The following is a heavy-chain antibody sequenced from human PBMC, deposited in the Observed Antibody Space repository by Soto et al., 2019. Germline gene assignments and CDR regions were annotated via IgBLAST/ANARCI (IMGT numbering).Heavy chain of an antibody. CDR3: ARVGVGLAAPRVWPY. J-gene: IGHJ4*02. CDR2: INPYNGNT. D-gene: IGHD6-13*01. CDR1: GYAFTSYG. V-gene: IGHV1-18*01. Sequence: ASVKVSCKASGYAFTSYGISWVRQAPGQGLEWMAWINPYNGNTKYAEKFLGRVTVTTDTSTATAYMEVRSLTSDDTAVFYCARVGVGLAAPRVWPYWGKRTPVTVSS.